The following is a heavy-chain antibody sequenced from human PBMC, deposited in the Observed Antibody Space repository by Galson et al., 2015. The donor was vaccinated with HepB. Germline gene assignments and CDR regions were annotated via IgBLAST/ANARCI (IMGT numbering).Heavy chain of an antibody. J-gene: IGHJ4*02. V-gene: IGHV1-18*04. CDR3: AKLLWFGGSGYYFDY. CDR2: ISAYNGGT. CDR1: GYTFTSNG. D-gene: IGHD3-10*01. Sequence: SVKVSCKASGYTFTSNGISWVRQAPGQGLEWVGWISAYNGGTNYAQKFQGRVTMTTDTATSTGYMELRSLRSDDTAVYYCAKLLWFGGSGYYFDYWGQGTLVTVSS.